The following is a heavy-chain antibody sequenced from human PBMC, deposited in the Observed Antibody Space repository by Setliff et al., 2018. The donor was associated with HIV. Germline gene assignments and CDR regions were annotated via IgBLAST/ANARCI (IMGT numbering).Heavy chain of an antibody. J-gene: IGHJ6*03. Sequence: GGSLRLSCAASRFTFSDFSMNWVRQAPGKGLEWIAYIDRGGGGFYYADSVKGRFAISRDDSKSIAYLQMNSLKTADTAVYYCTRDGVIKYYYYYYYIDVWGKGTTVTVSS. CDR2: IDRGGGGF. D-gene: IGHD3-10*01. CDR3: TRDGVIKYYYYYYYIDV. V-gene: IGHV3-48*01. CDR1: RFTFSDFS.